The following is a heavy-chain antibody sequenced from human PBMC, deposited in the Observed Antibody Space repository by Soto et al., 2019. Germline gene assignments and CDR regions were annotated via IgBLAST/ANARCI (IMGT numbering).Heavy chain of an antibody. CDR2: ISHDGNNK. CDR3: AKAYGVMEGDFDF. D-gene: IGHD3-16*01. Sequence: QVQLVESGGGVVQPGRSLRLSCAASGFSFSGYAMHWVRQAPGKGLEWVAVISHDGNNKYYADSVKGRFTISRDNSKSTLYLQMNSLRVEDTAVYYCAKAYGVMEGDFDFWGQGTLVTVSS. J-gene: IGHJ4*02. CDR1: GFSFSGYA. V-gene: IGHV3-30-3*01.